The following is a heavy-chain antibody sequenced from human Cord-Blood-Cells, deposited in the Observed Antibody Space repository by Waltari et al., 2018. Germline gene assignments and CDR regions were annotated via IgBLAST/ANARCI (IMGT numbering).Heavy chain of an antibody. Sequence: QVQLVQSGAEVKKPGASVKVSCKASGYTFTGYYMHWVRQAPGQGLEWMGWSNPNRGGTNYAQKFQGRVTMTRDTAISTAYMELSRLRSDDTAVYYCARVVEVDWNPLFDYWGQGTLVTVSS. D-gene: IGHD3-9*01. CDR3: ARVVEVDWNPLFDY. V-gene: IGHV1-2*02. CDR2: SNPNRGGT. J-gene: IGHJ4*02. CDR1: GYTFTGYY.